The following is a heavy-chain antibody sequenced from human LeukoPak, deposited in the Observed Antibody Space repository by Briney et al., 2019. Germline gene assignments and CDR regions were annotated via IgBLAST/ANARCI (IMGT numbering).Heavy chain of an antibody. CDR2: ISGSGGST. D-gene: IGHD6-19*01. CDR3: AKVDGYNSGWYDS. J-gene: IGHJ5*01. CDR1: GFIFSSYA. Sequence: GGSLRLSCAVSGFIFSSYAMNWVRQAPGKGLEWVSVISGSGGSTYYADSVKGRFTISRDNAKNSLYLQMDILKPEDTAFYYCAKVDGYNSGWYDSWGQGTLVTVSS. V-gene: IGHV3-23*01.